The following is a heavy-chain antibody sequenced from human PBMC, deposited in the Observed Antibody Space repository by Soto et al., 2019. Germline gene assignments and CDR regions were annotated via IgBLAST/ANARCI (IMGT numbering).Heavy chain of an antibody. J-gene: IGHJ6*02. V-gene: IGHV3-23*01. CDR3: VKYGGAAARPTFYYGLDV. CDR2: ISGGGDST. CDR1: GVFFSNYH. D-gene: IGHD6-6*01. Sequence: EVPLLESGGALVQPGGSLRLSCAASGVFFSNYHMSWVRQSPGKGLQWVAAISGGGDSTYYADSVKGRFTISRDNSENTLWLQMNSLRAGDTAVYYCVKYGGAAARPTFYYGLDVWGQGTTVTVSS.